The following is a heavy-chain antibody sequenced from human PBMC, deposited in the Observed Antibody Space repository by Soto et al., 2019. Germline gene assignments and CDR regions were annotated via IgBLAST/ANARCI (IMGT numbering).Heavy chain of an antibody. CDR2: VNHSGST. Sequence: PSETLSLTCAVYGGSFSGYYWSWIRQPPEKGLEWIGEVNHSGSTNNNPSLKSRVTISGDTSKNQFSLKLSSVTAADTAVYYCARQPGDAFDYWGQGTLVTVSS. D-gene: IGHD3-10*01. V-gene: IGHV4-34*01. CDR3: ARQPGDAFDY. CDR1: GGSFSGYY. J-gene: IGHJ4*02.